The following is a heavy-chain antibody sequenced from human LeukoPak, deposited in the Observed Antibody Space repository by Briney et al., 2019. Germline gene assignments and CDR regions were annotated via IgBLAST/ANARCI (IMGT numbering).Heavy chain of an antibody. CDR2: TNLHGTAV. V-gene: IGHV3-74*01. CDR1: GLSFSNYW. Sequence: GGSLRLSCEVSGLSFSNYWMHWVRQAPGKGLVWVARTNLHGTAVDYADSVKGRFIISRDNAKNTLFLQMNSLRVEDTAVYYCASAYTYVRLGDHWGQGTLVTGSS. D-gene: IGHD3-16*01. CDR3: ASAYTYVRLGDH. J-gene: IGHJ4*02.